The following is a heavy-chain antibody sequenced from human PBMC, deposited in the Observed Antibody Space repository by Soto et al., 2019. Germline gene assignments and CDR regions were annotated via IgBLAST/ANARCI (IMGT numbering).Heavy chain of an antibody. V-gene: IGHV3-21*01. CDR1: GLTFSSYS. Sequence: GGSLRLSCAASGLTFSSYSMNWVRQAPGKGLEWVSSSSSSSSYIYYADSVKGRFTISRDNAKNSLYLQMNSLRAEDTAVYYCAREGGLRFLEWLSDYYYGMDVWGQGTTVTVSS. CDR3: AREGGLRFLEWLSDYYYGMDV. D-gene: IGHD3-3*01. J-gene: IGHJ6*02. CDR2: SSSSSSYI.